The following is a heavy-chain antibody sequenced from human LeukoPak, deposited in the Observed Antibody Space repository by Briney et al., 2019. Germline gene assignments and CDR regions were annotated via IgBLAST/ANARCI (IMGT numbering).Heavy chain of an antibody. D-gene: IGHD3-10*02. CDR1: GFTFSSYW. J-gene: IGHJ3*02. V-gene: IGHV3-74*01. CDR2: VNGDGNIT. Sequence: SGGSLRLSCAASGFTFSSYWMHWVRQAPGKGLVWLSRVNGDGNITTYADSVRGRFTISRDNAKNTLYLQMNSLRAEDTAVYYCARRGLVPAFDIWGQGTMVSVTS. CDR3: ARRGLVPAFDI.